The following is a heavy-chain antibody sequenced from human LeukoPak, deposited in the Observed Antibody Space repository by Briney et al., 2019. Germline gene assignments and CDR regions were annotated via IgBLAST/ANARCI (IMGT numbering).Heavy chain of an antibody. CDR1: GYTFTGYY. Sequence: ASVTVSFKASGYTFTGYYMHWVRQAPGQGLEWMGIINPSGGSTSYAQKFQGRVTMTRDMSTSTVYMELSSLRSEDTAVYYCAREVAAAGSWFDPWGQGTLVTVSS. CDR2: INPSGGST. CDR3: AREVAAAGSWFDP. D-gene: IGHD6-13*01. V-gene: IGHV1-46*01. J-gene: IGHJ5*02.